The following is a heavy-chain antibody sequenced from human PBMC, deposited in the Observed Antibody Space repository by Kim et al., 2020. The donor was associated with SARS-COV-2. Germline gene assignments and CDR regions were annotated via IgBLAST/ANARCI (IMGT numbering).Heavy chain of an antibody. V-gene: IGHV4-39*01. CDR3: ARPSIKGITIFGGITPAGWFDP. CDR1: GGSISSSNYY. D-gene: IGHD3-3*01. Sequence: SETLSLTCTVSGGSISSSNYYWDWLRPPPGKGLEWNGSNYYSRSTYYNPSIKSRVTISVDTSKNQFSLKLSSATAADTAVYYCARPSIKGITIFGGITPAGWFDPWGQGTLVTVSS. J-gene: IGHJ5*02. CDR2: NYYSRST.